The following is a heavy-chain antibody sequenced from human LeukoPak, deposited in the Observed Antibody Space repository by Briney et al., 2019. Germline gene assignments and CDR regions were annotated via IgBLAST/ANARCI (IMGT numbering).Heavy chain of an antibody. Sequence: GGSLRLSCAASGFTFSSYWMSWVRQAPGKGLVWVSRINSDGSSTSYADSVKGRFTISRDNAKNTLYLQMNSLRAEDTAVYYCARVRGVWPPYYYYGMDVWGQGTTVTVSS. CDR3: ARVRGVWPPYYYYGMDV. D-gene: IGHD2-8*01. V-gene: IGHV3-74*01. J-gene: IGHJ6*02. CDR1: GFTFSSYW. CDR2: INSDGSST.